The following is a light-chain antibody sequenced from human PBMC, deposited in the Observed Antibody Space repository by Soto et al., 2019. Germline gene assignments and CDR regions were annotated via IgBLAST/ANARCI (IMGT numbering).Light chain of an antibody. V-gene: IGKV3-15*01. CDR3: QRYNNWLGT. J-gene: IGKJ4*01. CDR2: GAS. CDR1: QAISSN. Sequence: EIVMTQSPATLSVSRGERATLSCRANQAISSNLAWYQQKPGQAPRLLIYGASTRATGIPDRFSGSGSGTEFTLTISSLQSEDFAVYYCQRYNNWLGTFGGGTKVDI.